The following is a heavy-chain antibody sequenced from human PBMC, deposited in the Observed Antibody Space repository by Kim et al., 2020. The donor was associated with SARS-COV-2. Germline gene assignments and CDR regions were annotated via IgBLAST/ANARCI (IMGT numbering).Heavy chain of an antibody. CDR3: TTGSSTSSYLTASHYYYYGMDV. CDR2: IKSKTDGGTT. D-gene: IGHD2-2*01. J-gene: IGHJ6*02. CDR1: GFTFSNAW. V-gene: IGHV3-15*01. Sequence: GGSLRLSCAASGFTFSNAWMSWVRQAPGKGLEWVGRIKSKTDGGTTDYAAPVKGRFTISRDDSKNTLYLQMNSLKTEDTAVYYCTTGSSTSSYLTASHYYYYGMDVWGQGTTVTVSS.